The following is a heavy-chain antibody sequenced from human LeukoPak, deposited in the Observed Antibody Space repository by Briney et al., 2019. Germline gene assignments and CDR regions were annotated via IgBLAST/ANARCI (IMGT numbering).Heavy chain of an antibody. Sequence: GRSLRLSCAASGFTFSSYGMHWVRQAPGKGLEWVAVISYDGSNKYYADSVKGRFTISRDNSKNTLYLQMNSLRAEDTAVYYCARDRYSSSCHLADYWGEGTLVTVSS. D-gene: IGHD6-13*01. CDR3: ARDRYSSSCHLADY. V-gene: IGHV3-30*03. CDR1: GFTFSSYG. J-gene: IGHJ4*02. CDR2: ISYDGSNK.